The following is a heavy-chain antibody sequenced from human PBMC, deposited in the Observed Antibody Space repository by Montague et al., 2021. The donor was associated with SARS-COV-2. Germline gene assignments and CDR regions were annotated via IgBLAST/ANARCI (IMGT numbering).Heavy chain of an antibody. D-gene: IGHD3-3*01. CDR1: GGSINSYY. Sequence: SETLSLTCTVSGGSINSYYWSWIRQPPGKGLEWIGYIYYSGSTNYNPSLKSRVTISVDTSKNQFSLKLSSVTAADTAVYYCASQVPDFWSGIDYRGQGTLVTVSS. V-gene: IGHV4-59*01. CDR2: IYYSGST. CDR3: ASQVPDFWSGIDY. J-gene: IGHJ4*02.